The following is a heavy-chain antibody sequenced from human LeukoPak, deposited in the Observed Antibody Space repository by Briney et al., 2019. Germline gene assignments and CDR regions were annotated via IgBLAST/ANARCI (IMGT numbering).Heavy chain of an antibody. J-gene: IGHJ5*02. CDR3: ATAILDYYDSSGHKRWFDP. CDR1: GYTLTELS. V-gene: IGHV1-24*01. CDR2: FDPEDGET. D-gene: IGHD3-22*01. Sequence: ASVKVSCKVSGYTLTELSMHWVRQAPGKGLEWMGGFDPEDGETIYAQKFQGRVTMTEDTSTDTAYMELSSLRSEDTAVYYCATAILDYYDSSGHKRWFDPWGQGTLVTVSS.